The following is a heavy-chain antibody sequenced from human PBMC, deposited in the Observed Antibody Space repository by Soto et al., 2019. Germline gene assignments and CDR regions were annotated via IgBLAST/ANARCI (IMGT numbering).Heavy chain of an antibody. J-gene: IGHJ6*02. CDR1: NYPFTSYG. V-gene: IGHV1-18*01. D-gene: IGHD3-3*01. CDR3: ARDSNPFGVVIRSPEKQKYGMDV. CDR2: ISSDNNNA. Sequence: ASVKVSCKASNYPFTSYGFAWVRQAPGHGLQWLGRISSDNNNADYAQEFQGRITMTTDTSTTTAVMELRSLTSDDTGVYYCARDSNPFGVVIRSPEKQKYGMDVWGQGTTVTVSS.